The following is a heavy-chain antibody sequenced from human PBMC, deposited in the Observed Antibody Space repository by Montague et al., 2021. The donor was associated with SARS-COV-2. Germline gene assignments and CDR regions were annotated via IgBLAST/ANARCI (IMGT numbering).Heavy chain of an antibody. Sequence: SETLSLTCTVSAGSLSSGSNYWGWIRQPPGMGLQWIGSVDSAGSTYYXPSLKSRVTISLDTSKNQFSLKLSSVTAADTAVYYCARDEYNRYWYKYWGQGALVTVSS. CDR1: AGSLSSGSNY. J-gene: IGHJ4*02. V-gene: IGHV4-39*07. CDR2: VDSAGST. D-gene: IGHD2-8*02. CDR3: ARDEYNRYWYKY.